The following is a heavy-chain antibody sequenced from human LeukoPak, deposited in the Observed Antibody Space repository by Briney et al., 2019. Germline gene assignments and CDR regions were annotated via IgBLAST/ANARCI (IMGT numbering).Heavy chain of an antibody. D-gene: IGHD3-10*01. J-gene: IGHJ4*02. Sequence: PSETLSLTCTVSAASITSYYWSWIRPPPRKGLEWNGYIYYSGSTKYKPSIKSRVTISVDTSKSQFSLKLSSVTAADTAVYYCARVGTYGSGSYLSWLDYWGQGTLVTVSS. CDR1: AASITSYY. CDR2: IYYSGST. V-gene: IGHV4-59*01. CDR3: ARVGTYGSGSYLSWLDY.